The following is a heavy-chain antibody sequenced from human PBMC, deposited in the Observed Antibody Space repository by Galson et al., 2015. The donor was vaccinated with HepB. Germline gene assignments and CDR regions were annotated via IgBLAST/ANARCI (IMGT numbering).Heavy chain of an antibody. V-gene: IGHV6-1*01. CDR1: GDSVSSNIVT. CDR3: ARVRSGHFDN. D-gene: IGHD6-19*01. J-gene: IGHJ4*02. Sequence: CAISGDSVSSNIVTWNWIRQSPSRGFEWLGRTYCRSKWSNDYAVSVESRIKINPDTSKNQFSLQLNSVTPEDTAVYYCARVRSGHFDNWGQGTLVTVSS. CDR2: TYCRSKWSN.